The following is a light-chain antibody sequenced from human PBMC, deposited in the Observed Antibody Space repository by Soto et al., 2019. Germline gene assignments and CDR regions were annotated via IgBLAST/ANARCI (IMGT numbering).Light chain of an antibody. CDR1: SSDIGGYNY. CDR2: DVS. CDR3: TSHARSNNYG. J-gene: IGLJ1*01. V-gene: IGLV2-14*01. Sequence: QSVLTQPASMSGSPGQSVTISCAGTSSDIGGYNYVSWYQHHPGKAPKLIIYDVSSRPSGVSHRFSGSKSGNTASLTISGRQSEDDADYYCTSHARSNNYGLGTGTKVTVL.